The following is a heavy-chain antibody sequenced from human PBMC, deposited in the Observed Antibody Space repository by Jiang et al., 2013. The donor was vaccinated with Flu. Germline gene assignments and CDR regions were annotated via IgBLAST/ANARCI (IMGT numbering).Heavy chain of an antibody. V-gene: IGHV4-38-2*01. CDR2: IYHSGST. D-gene: IGHD3-3*01. CDR3: ARAGPRYYDFWSGYASFDY. Sequence: TLSLTCAVSGYSISSGYYWGWIRQPPGKGLEWIGSIYHSGSTYYNPSLKSRVTISVDTSKNQFSLKLSSVTAADTAVYYCARAGPRYYDFWSGYASFDYWGQGTLVTVSS. J-gene: IGHJ4*02. CDR1: GYSISSGYY.